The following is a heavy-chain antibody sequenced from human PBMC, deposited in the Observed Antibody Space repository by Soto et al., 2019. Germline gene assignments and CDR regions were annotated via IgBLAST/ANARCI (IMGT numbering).Heavy chain of an antibody. V-gene: IGHV3-23*01. CDR1: GCTFSSYA. CDR2: ISGSGGST. CDR3: AKDLQKHQDRVFDY. Sequence: EVQLLESGGGLVQPGGSLRLSCAASGCTFSSYAMSWVRQAPGKGLEWVSAISGSGGSTYYADSVKGRFTISRDNSKHTLYLQMNSLRAEYTAVHYCAKDLQKHQDRVFDYWGQGTLVTVSS. J-gene: IGHJ4*02.